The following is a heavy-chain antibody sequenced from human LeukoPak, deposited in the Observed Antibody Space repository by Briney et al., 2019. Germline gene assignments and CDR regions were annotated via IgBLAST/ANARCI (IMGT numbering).Heavy chain of an antibody. CDR3: ARDLMSYGSGSFYGEIWFDP. D-gene: IGHD3-10*01. CDR2: INPNSGGT. J-gene: IGHJ5*02. V-gene: IGHV1-2*02. Sequence: GASVKVSCKASGYTFTGYYMHWVRQAPGQGLEWMGWINPNSGGTNYAQKFQGRVTMTRDTSISTAYMELSRLRSDDTAVYYCARDLMSYGSGSFYGEIWFDPWGQGTLVTVSS. CDR1: GYTFTGYY.